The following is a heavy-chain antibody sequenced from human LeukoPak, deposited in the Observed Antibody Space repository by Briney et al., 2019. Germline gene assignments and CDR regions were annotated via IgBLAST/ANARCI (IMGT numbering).Heavy chain of an antibody. J-gene: IGHJ4*02. CDR3: ARRDGYFYLFDY. D-gene: IGHD3-22*01. Sequence: SETLSLTCAVYGGSFSGYYWSWIRQPPGKGLEWIGEINHSGSTNYNPSPKSRVTISVDTSKNQFSLKLSSVTAADTAVYYCARRDGYFYLFDYWGQGTLVTVSS. V-gene: IGHV4-34*01. CDR2: INHSGST. CDR1: GGSFSGYY.